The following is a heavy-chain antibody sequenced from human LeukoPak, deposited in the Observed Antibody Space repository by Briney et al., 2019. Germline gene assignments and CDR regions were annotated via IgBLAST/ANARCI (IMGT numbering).Heavy chain of an antibody. V-gene: IGHV3-23*01. CDR1: GFTFNNAW. CDR3: AKDRSLESSSWYGDY. D-gene: IGHD6-13*01. Sequence: GGSPRLSCAASGFTFNNAWMSWVRQAPGKGLEWVSAISGSGGSTYYADSVKGRFTISRDNSKNTLYLQMNSLRAEDTAVYYCAKDRSLESSSWYGDYWGQGTLVTVSS. CDR2: ISGSGGST. J-gene: IGHJ4*02.